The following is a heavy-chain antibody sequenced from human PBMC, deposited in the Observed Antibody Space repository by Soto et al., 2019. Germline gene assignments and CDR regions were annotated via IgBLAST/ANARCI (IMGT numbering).Heavy chain of an antibody. V-gene: IGHV1-24*01. Sequence: ASVTGSCTASGYMFVTYGINWVRQAPGKGLEWMGGFDPEDGETIYAQKFQGRVTMTEDTSTDTADMELSSLRSEDTAVYYCATILGGLTTLGELSRAPLDYWGQGTLVNVS. CDR1: GYMFVTYG. CDR2: FDPEDGET. CDR3: ATILGGLTTLGELSRAPLDY. D-gene: IGHD3-16*02. J-gene: IGHJ4*02.